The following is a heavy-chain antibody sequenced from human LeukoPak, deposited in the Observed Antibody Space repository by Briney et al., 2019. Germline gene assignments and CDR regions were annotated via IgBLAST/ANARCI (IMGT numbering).Heavy chain of an antibody. J-gene: IGHJ6*03. CDR3: AREAIFGVVGYYYMDV. D-gene: IGHD3-3*01. CDR2: LYSGGST. CDR1: GFTVSSNY. V-gene: IGHV3-53*01. Sequence: PGGSLRLSCSASGFTVSSNYMSWVRQAPGKGLEWGSVLYSGGSTYYGDSVKGRFTISRDNSKNTLYLQMNSLRAEDTAVYYCAREAIFGVVGYYYMDVWGKGTTVTVSS.